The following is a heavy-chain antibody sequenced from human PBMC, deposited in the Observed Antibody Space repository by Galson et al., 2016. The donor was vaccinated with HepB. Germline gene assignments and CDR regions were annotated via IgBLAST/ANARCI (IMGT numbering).Heavy chain of an antibody. J-gene: IGHJ4*02. CDR3: ARDMYTGSYIIDY. CDR1: GFSFSSYA. D-gene: IGHD1-26*01. Sequence: SLRLSCAASGFSFSSYAMPWVRQAPGKGLESVSGISDSGDETYYADSVKGRFAISRDNAKKTLWLQMNSLRADDTAVYYCARDMYTGSYIIDYWGQGTLVTVSS. CDR2: ISDSGDET. V-gene: IGHV3-23*01.